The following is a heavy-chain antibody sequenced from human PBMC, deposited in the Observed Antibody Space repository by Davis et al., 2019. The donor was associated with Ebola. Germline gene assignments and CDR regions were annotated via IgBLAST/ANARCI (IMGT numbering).Heavy chain of an antibody. CDR1: AFTFSAYA. CDR2: IRDDGSDK. V-gene: IGHV3-30*02. D-gene: IGHD3-3*01. Sequence: GESLKISCAASAFTFSAYAMHWVRQAPGKGLEWVAFIRDDGSDKNYADSVKGRFTIFRDNSMNTLYLQMNSLRAEDTAVYYCARANRILEWLFDWYFDLWGRGTLVTVSS. CDR3: ARANRILEWLFDWYFDL. J-gene: IGHJ2*01.